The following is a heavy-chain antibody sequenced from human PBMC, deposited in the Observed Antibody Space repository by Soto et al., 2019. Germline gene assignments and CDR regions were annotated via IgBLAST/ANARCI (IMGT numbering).Heavy chain of an antibody. Sequence: PGESMKICCEGSGYSLTSYCIGWVLQMPGKGLEWMGIIYPGDSDTRYSPSFQGQVTISADKSISTAYLQWSSLKASDTAMYYCALRYYYDSSGYYLEEYFQHRGQGTLVTVSS. CDR2: IYPGDSDT. J-gene: IGHJ1*01. CDR3: ALRYYYDSSGYYLEEYFQH. CDR1: GYSLTSYC. D-gene: IGHD3-22*01. V-gene: IGHV5-51*01.